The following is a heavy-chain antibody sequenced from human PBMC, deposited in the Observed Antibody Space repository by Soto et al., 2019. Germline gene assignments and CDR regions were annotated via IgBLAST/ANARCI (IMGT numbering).Heavy chain of an antibody. V-gene: IGHV4-59*12. Sequence: QVQLQESGPGLVKPSETLSLTCTVSGGSISPYYWSWIRQPPGKGLEWIGYIYYTGSTNYSPSLKSRVTISLDTSKNQFSLKLNSLTAADTAVYYCARGSPLSSSFPLDYRGQGTLVAVSS. D-gene: IGHD6-6*01. CDR2: IYYTGST. CDR3: ARGSPLSSSFPLDY. J-gene: IGHJ4*02. CDR1: GGSISPYY.